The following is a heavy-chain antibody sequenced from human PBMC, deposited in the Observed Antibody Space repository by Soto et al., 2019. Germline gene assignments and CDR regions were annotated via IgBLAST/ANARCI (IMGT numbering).Heavy chain of an antibody. J-gene: IGHJ3*02. CDR2: ISGSGKST. CDR1: EFTFSSYA. D-gene: IGHD1-1*01. Sequence: ELHLLESGGGMVQPGGSLRLSCVASEFTFSSYAMSWVRQPPGKGLEWVSAISGSGKSTYYADSVKGRFAVTRDNSKNTLYLQMNSLRDDDTAVYYCAKVPTGEMGTVFQAFDIWGQGTMVTVSS. CDR3: AKVPTGEMGTVFQAFDI. V-gene: IGHV3-23*01.